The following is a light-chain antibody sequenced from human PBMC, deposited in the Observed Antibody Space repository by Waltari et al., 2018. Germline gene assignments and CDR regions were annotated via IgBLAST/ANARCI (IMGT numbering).Light chain of an antibody. V-gene: IGKV1-5*01. CDR1: QSISAW. CDR3: QHYNSYSCT. Sequence: DIQMTQSPSTLSASVGDRVTITCRASQSISAWLAWYQQKPGKAPKLLIYDASHLESGVPSRFSGSGSGTEFTLTISSLQPDDFATYYCQHYNSYSCTFGQGTKVEIK. J-gene: IGKJ1*01. CDR2: DAS.